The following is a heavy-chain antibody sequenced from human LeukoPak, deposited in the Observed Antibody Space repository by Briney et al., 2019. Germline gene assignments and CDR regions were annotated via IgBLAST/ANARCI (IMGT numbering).Heavy chain of an antibody. V-gene: IGHV3-74*01. Sequence: QTGGSLRLSCAASGYTFSSYWMHWVRQAPGKGLVWVSRINSDGSSTSCADSVKGRFTISRDNAKSTLYLQMNSLRVEDTAVYYCVRPMSRASTGNYYYGMDVWGQGTTVTVSS. CDR2: INSDGSST. J-gene: IGHJ6*02. CDR1: GYTFSSYW. D-gene: IGHD6-13*01. CDR3: VRPMSRASTGNYYYGMDV.